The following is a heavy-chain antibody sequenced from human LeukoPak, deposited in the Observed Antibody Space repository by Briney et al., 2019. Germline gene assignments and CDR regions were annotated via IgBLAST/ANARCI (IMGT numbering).Heavy chain of an antibody. CDR2: IRHDGSNK. V-gene: IGHV3-30*02. Sequence: PGGSLRLSCAASGFTFSSYGMHWVRQAPGKGLEWVAFIRHDGSNKYYADSVKGRFTISRDNSKNTLYLQMNSLRAEDTAVYYCAKALGYSGYDKAAGAVAGDYWGQGTLVTVSS. D-gene: IGHD5-12*01. CDR1: GFTFSSYG. J-gene: IGHJ4*02. CDR3: AKALGYSGYDKAAGAVAGDY.